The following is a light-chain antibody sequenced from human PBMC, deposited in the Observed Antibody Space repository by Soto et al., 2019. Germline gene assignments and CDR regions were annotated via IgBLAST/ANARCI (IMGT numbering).Light chain of an antibody. CDR3: SSDTSISTYV. CDR2: NVT. Sequence: QSVLTQPASVSGSPGQSITISCTGTSSDVGGYNFVSWYQQHPDKAPKLMIYNVTNRPSGVSNRFSGSKSGNTASLTISGLQDEDEADYYCSSDTSISTYVFGTGTKVTVL. CDR1: SSDVGGYNF. J-gene: IGLJ1*01. V-gene: IGLV2-14*01.